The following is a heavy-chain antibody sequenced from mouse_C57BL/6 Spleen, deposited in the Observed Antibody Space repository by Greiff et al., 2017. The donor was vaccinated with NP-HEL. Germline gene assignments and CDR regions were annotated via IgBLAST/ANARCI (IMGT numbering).Heavy chain of an antibody. V-gene: IGHV1-26*01. CDR1: GYTFTDYY. D-gene: IGHD1-3*01. Sequence: VQLQQPGPELVKPGASVKISCKASGYTFTDYYMNWVKQSHGKSLEWIGDINPNNGGTSYNQKFKGKATLTVDKSSSTAYMELRSLTSEDSAVYYCARESRYFDYWGQGTTLTVSS. CDR2: INPNNGGT. CDR3: ARESRYFDY. J-gene: IGHJ2*01.